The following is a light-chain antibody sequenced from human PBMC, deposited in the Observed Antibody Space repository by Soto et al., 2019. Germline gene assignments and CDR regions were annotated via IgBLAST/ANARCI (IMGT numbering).Light chain of an antibody. CDR3: QQYYSSPPFT. CDR1: QSVFSSFYNKNY. Sequence: DIVMTQSPDSLAVSLGERATINCKSSQSVFSSFYNKNYLAWYQQKPGQPPKLLIYWASTRGSGVPDRFSGSGSGTDFTLTISSLQAEDVAVYYCQQYYSSPPFTFGGGTKVEIK. J-gene: IGKJ4*01. V-gene: IGKV4-1*01. CDR2: WAS.